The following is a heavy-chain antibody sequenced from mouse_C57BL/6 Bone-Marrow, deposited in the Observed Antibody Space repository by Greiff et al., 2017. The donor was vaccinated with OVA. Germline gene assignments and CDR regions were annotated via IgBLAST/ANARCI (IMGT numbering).Heavy chain of an antibody. CDR3: ATLYDGYPFAY. J-gene: IGHJ3*01. CDR2: ISSGGSYT. Sequence: EVMLVESGGDLVKPGGSLKLSCAASGFTFSSYGMSWVRQTPDKRLEWVATISSGGSYTYNPDSVKGRFTISRDNAKNTLYLQMSSLKSEDTAMYYCATLYDGYPFAYWGQGTLVTVSA. V-gene: IGHV5-6*01. CDR1: GFTFSSYG. D-gene: IGHD2-3*01.